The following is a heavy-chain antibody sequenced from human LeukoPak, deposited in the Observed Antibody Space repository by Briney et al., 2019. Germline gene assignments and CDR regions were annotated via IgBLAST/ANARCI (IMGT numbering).Heavy chain of an antibody. D-gene: IGHD5-18*01. CDR2: ISAYNGNT. J-gene: IGHJ4*02. CDR1: GYTFTSYG. V-gene: IGHV1-18*01. CDR3: AKARLGYSQYYFDY. Sequence: ASVKVSCKASGYTFTSYGISWVRQAPGQGLEWMGWISAYNGNTNYAQKLQGRVTMTTDTSTSTAYMELRSLRSDDTAVYYCAKARLGYSQYYFDYWGQGTLVTVSS.